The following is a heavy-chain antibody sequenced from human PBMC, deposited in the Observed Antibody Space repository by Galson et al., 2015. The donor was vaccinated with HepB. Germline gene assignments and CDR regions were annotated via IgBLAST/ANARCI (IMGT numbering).Heavy chain of an antibody. Sequence: SLRLSCAASGFTFSSYSMNWVRQAPGKGLEWVSYISSSSSTIYYADSVKGRFTISRDNAKNSLYLQMNSLRAEDTAVYYCARAGCGTPFDYWGQGTLVTVSS. D-gene: IGHD1-7*01. CDR3: ARAGCGTPFDY. CDR2: ISSSSSTI. J-gene: IGHJ4*02. CDR1: GFTFSSYS. V-gene: IGHV3-48*04.